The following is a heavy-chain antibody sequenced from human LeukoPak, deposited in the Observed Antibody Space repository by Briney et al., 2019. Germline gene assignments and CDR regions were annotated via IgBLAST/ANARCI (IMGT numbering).Heavy chain of an antibody. D-gene: IGHD2-2*02. CDR3: ARKYQLLYRGNYYYYYMDV. V-gene: IGHV1-2*02. Sequence: ASVEVSCKASGYTFTGYYMHWVRQAPGQGLEWMGWINPNSGGTNYAQKFQGRVTMTRDTSISTAYMELSRLRSDDTAVHYCARKYQLLYRGNYYYYYMDVWGKGTTVTVSS. CDR1: GYTFTGYY. CDR2: INPNSGGT. J-gene: IGHJ6*03.